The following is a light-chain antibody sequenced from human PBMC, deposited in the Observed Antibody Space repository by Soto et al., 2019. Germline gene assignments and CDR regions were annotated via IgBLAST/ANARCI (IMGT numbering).Light chain of an antibody. CDR3: QQYNSYSRT. Sequence: DIRITQSPSTVSASVGDGVTITCRARQTISIWLAWYQQKPGKAPNLLIYDASSLESGVPSRFSGSGSGTEFTLTISSLQPDDFATYYCQQYNSYSRTFGQGTNVDIK. J-gene: IGKJ1*01. CDR1: QTISIW. V-gene: IGKV1-5*01. CDR2: DAS.